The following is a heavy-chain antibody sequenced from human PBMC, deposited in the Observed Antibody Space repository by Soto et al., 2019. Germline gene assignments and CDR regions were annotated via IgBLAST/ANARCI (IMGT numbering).Heavy chain of an antibody. D-gene: IGHD1-7*01. V-gene: IGHV3-15*01. CDR1: GFTFANAW. Sequence: EVQLVESGGGLVKPGGSLRLSCAASGFTFANAWMSWVRQAPGKGLEWVGRVRSKADGGTTDYAAPVKGRFTISRDDLANPPYLQMNSLSLDDAAVYYCRRDWDYPVLWGQGTGVTVSS. CDR2: VRSKADGGTT. J-gene: IGHJ4*02. CDR3: RRDWDYPVL.